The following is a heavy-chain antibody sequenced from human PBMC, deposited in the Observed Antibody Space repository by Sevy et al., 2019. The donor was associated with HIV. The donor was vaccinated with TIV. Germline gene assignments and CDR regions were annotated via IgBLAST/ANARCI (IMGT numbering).Heavy chain of an antibody. Sequence: GGSLRLSCAASGFTFSNYSMSWVRQPPGKGLEWVSTLSFGCGEINYADSVKGRFTISRDNSKSSVYLQMNNLRPEDTAVYYCAREGSTKPHDYWGQGTLVTVSS. CDR2: LSFGCGEI. CDR1: GFTFSNYS. J-gene: IGHJ4*02. CDR3: AREGSTKPHDY. D-gene: IGHD1-26*01. V-gene: IGHV3-23*01.